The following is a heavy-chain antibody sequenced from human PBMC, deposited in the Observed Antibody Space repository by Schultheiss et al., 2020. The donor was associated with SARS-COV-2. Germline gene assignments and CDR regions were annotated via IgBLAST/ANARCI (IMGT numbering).Heavy chain of an antibody. J-gene: IGHJ4*02. CDR1: GGSISSYY. Sequence: SETLSLTCTVSGGSISSYYWSWIRQPPGKGLEWIGYIYYSDVLRYNPSLKSRVSMSLDTSKNQFSLKLTSLTAADTAIYYCARGNDFVYFFDSWGQGTLVTVSS. CDR3: ARGNDFVYFFDS. CDR2: IYYSDVL. D-gene: IGHD3-3*01. V-gene: IGHV4-59*08.